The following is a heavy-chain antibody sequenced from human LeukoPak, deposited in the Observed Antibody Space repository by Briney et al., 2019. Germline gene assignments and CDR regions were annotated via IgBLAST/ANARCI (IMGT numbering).Heavy chain of an antibody. D-gene: IGHD3-10*01. CDR1: GCTFTSYG. J-gene: IGHJ5*02. V-gene: IGHV1-18*01. Sequence: GASVRVSCKASGCTFTSYGISWVRQAPGQGLEWMGWSSAYNGNTNYAQKLQGRVTMTTDTSTSTAYMELRSLRSDDTAVYYCARSSKYYGSGSYYNSWFDPWGQGTLVTVSS. CDR2: SSAYNGNT. CDR3: ARSSKYYGSGSYYNSWFDP.